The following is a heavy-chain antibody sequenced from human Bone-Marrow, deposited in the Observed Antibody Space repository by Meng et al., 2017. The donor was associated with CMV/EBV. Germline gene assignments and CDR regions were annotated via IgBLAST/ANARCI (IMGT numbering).Heavy chain of an antibody. Sequence: SETLSLTCAVSGGSISSSNWWSWVRQPPGKGLEWIGEIYHSGSTNYNPSLKSRVTISVDKSKNQFSLKLSSVTAADTAVYYCARSSSEIATGVWYYWGQGTLVTVSS. J-gene: IGHJ4*02. V-gene: IGHV4-4*02. CDR1: GGSISSSNW. CDR3: ARSSSEIATGVWYY. CDR2: IYHSGST. D-gene: IGHD3-10*01.